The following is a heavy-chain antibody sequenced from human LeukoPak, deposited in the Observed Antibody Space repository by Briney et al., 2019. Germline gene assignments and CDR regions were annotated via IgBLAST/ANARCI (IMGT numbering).Heavy chain of an antibody. D-gene: IGHD4-17*01. Sequence: SQTLSLTCTVSGGSISSGSYYWSWIRQPPGKGLEWIGYIYYSGSTNYDPSLKSRVTISVDTSKNQFSLKLSSVTAADTAVYYCARSYGDYYGTAEAPPFDPWGQGTLVTVSS. CDR3: ARSYGDYYGTAEAPPFDP. V-gene: IGHV4-61*01. J-gene: IGHJ5*02. CDR1: GGSISSGSYY. CDR2: IYYSGST.